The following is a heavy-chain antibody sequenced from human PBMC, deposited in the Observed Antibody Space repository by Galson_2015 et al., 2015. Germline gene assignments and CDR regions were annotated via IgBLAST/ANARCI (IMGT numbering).Heavy chain of an antibody. CDR2: ISGDAGST. D-gene: IGHD1-26*01. Sequence: SLRLSCATSGFSFDDYSMHWVRHAPGKGLVWVSLISGDAGSTYYADSVKGRFTIFRDNSKNSLYLQMNSLRTEDTALYYCAKDSGGRYIDSWGQGTLVTVSS. CDR3: AKDSGGRYIDS. CDR1: GFSFDDYS. V-gene: IGHV3-43*02. J-gene: IGHJ5*01.